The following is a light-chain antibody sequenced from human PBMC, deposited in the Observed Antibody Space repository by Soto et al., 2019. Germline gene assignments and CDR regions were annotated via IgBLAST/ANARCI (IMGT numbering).Light chain of an antibody. J-gene: IGKJ5*01. V-gene: IGKV3-11*01. CDR3: QQRHLWQIT. CDR1: RSFRGL. CDR2: DAY. Sequence: VLTQSPVTLSLSPGQRATLSCRASRSFRGLFAWHQKKPGEARRLLIYDAYSGAAGIPPRCSGGWSGTDFTLTISSLADEVSVVYYRQQRHLWQITFGQGTRLEIK.